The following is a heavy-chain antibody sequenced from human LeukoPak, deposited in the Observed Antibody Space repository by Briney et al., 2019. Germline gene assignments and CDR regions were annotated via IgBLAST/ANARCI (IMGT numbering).Heavy chain of an antibody. Sequence: GGSLRLFCAASGFTFSSYAMHWVRQAPGKGLEWVAVISYEGSNKYYADSVKGRFTISRDNSKNTLYLQMNSLRAEDTAVYYCARGGHYGEPHDAFDIWGQGTMVTVSS. V-gene: IGHV3-30-3*01. CDR3: ARGGHYGEPHDAFDI. CDR2: ISYEGSNK. J-gene: IGHJ3*02. CDR1: GFTFSSYA. D-gene: IGHD4-17*01.